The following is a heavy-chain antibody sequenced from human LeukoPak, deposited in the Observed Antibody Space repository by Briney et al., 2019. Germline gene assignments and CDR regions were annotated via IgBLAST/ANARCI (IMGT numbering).Heavy chain of an antibody. V-gene: IGHV3-7*01. CDR3: ARDYSDYVWGSYRFDY. CDR2: IKKDGSEK. D-gene: IGHD3-16*02. Sequence: GGSLRLSCAASGFTFSSYWMSWVRQAPGKGLEWVANIKKDGSEKYYVDSVKGRCTISRDNAKNSLYLQMKSLRAEDTAVYYCARDYSDYVWGSYRFDYWGQGTLVTVSS. CDR1: GFTFSSYW. J-gene: IGHJ4*02.